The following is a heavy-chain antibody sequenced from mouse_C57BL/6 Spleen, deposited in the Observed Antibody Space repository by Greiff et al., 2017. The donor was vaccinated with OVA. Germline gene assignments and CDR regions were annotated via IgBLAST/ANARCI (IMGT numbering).Heavy chain of an antibody. Sequence: QVQLKQSGPGLLQPSQSLSITCPVPGFSLTSYGVHWVRHSPGKGLEWLGVLWGGGSTDYNAAFISRLSISKDNSKSQVFFKMNSLQADDTAIYYCARTANWVDFDYWGQGTTLTVSS. D-gene: IGHD4-1*01. J-gene: IGHJ2*01. CDR1: GFSLTSYG. V-gene: IGHV2-2*01. CDR2: LWGGGST. CDR3: ARTANWVDFDY.